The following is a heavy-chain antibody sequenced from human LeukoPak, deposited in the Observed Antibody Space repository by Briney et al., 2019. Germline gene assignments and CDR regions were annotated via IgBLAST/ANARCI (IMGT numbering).Heavy chain of an antibody. J-gene: IGHJ3*01. CDR3: QGTEGATTSDAFDV. D-gene: IGHD1-26*01. Sequence: GGSLRLSCAASGFTVSDYYMSWIRQAPGKGLEWVSHISKSGSPIYYADSVKGRFTISRDNAKNSLYLQMDSLRAEDTAVYYCQGTEGATTSDAFDVWGQGTMVTVSS. CDR2: ISKSGSPI. CDR1: GFTVSDYY. V-gene: IGHV3-11*04.